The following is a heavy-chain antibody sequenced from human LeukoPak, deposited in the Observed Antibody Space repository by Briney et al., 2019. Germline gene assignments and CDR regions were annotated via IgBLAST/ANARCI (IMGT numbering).Heavy chain of an antibody. D-gene: IGHD2-2*01. CDR2: IYYSGNT. CDR1: GGSFSGYY. V-gene: IGHV4-34*01. J-gene: IGHJ4*02. Sequence: SETLSLTCAVYGGSFSGYYWSWIRQPPGKGLEWIGSIYYSGNTYYNPSLKSRVTISIDTSKNQFSPKLSSVTAADTAVYYCARHANIVVVSAAKAFDYWGQGTLVTVSS. CDR3: ARHANIVVVSAAKAFDY.